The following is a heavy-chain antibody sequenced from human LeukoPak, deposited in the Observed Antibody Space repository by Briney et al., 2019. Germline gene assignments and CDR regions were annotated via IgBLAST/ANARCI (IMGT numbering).Heavy chain of an antibody. CDR2: ISHSGSP. J-gene: IGHJ4*02. V-gene: IGHV4/OR15-8*01. CDR3: ARDSIAGYSLSW. Sequence: SETLSLTCGVSGGFIINGKWWSWVRQPPGKGLEWIGEISHSGSPNYNPSLKGRLTISVDTAENQFSLKLSSVTAADTAVYYCARDSIAGYSLSWWGQGTLVTVSS. CDR1: GGFIINGKW. D-gene: IGHD3-9*01.